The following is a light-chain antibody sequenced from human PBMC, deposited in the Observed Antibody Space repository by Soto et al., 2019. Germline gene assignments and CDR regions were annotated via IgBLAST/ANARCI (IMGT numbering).Light chain of an antibody. J-gene: IGKJ2*01. Sequence: DIQMTQSPSSLSASVGDRVTITCRASQGISNYLAWFQQKPGKVPELLIYASSTLRSGVPSRFSGSGSGKNFPLTISSLQPEDVATYYCQKYNSAPRTFGQGTKLEIK. CDR2: ASS. V-gene: IGKV1-27*01. CDR1: QGISNY. CDR3: QKYNSAPRT.